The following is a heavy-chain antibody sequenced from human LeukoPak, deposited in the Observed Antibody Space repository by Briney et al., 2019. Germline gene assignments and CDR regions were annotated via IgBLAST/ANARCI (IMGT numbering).Heavy chain of an antibody. CDR1: GFTFSSYA. V-gene: IGHV3-64D*09. D-gene: IGHD4-17*01. Sequence: GGSLRLSCSASGFTFSSYAMHWVRQAPGKGLEYVSTISSNGGSTYYADSVKGRFTISRDNSKNTLYLQMSSLRAEDTAVYYCARNEDGDYGMDVWGQGTTVTVSS. CDR3: ARNEDGDYGMDV. J-gene: IGHJ6*02. CDR2: ISSNGGST.